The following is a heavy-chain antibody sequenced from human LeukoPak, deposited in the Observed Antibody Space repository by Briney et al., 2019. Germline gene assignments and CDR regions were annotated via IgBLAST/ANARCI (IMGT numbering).Heavy chain of an antibody. CDR2: ISGSGGST. J-gene: IGHJ3*02. Sequence: GGSLRLSCAASGFTFSSYAMSWVRQAPGKGLEWVSAISGSGGSTYYADSVKGRFTISRDNSKNTLYLQMNSLRAEDTAVYYCAKVLPQSMGRGDDAFDIWGQGTMVTVSS. D-gene: IGHD3-10*01. CDR3: AKVLPQSMGRGDDAFDI. V-gene: IGHV3-23*01. CDR1: GFTFSSYA.